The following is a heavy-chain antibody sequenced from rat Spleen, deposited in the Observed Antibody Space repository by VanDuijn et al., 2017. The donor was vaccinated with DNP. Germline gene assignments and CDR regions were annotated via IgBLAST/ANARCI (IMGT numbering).Heavy chain of an antibody. CDR1: GYSITSNY. J-gene: IGHJ2*01. D-gene: IGHD1-7*01. V-gene: IGHV3-1*01. CDR3: ARWTRYFDY. Sequence: EVRLQESGPGLVQPSQSLSLTCSVTGYSITSNYWAWIRKFPGNKMEWIGYINYSGRTGYNPSLKSRISITRDTSKNRFFLHLNSVTTEDTATYYCARWTRYFDYWGQGVMVTVSS. CDR2: INYSGRT.